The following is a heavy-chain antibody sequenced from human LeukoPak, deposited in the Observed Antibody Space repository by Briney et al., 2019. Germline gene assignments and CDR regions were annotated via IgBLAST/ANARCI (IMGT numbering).Heavy chain of an antibody. J-gene: IGHJ4*02. D-gene: IGHD1-26*01. CDR2: ISGSGGST. CDR3: AKDRIVGALGYFDY. V-gene: IGHV3-23*01. Sequence: PGGTLRLSCAASGFTFSSYGMSWVRQAPGKGLEWVSAISGSGGSTYYADSVKGRFTISRDNSKNTLYLQMNNLRAEDTAVYYCAKDRIVGALGYFDYWGQGTLVTVSS. CDR1: GFTFSSYG.